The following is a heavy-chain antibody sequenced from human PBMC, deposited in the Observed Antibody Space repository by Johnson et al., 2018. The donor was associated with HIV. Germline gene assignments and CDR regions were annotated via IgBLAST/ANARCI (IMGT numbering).Heavy chain of an antibody. Sequence: EVQLVESGGGLVKPGGSLRLSCAASGFTVSSNYMSWVRQAPGKGLEWLAIISYDGGDTWYADSVKGRFTISRDNSKNTLYLQMNSLRAEDTAVYFCARGPIAGDAFDIWGQGTMVTVSS. D-gene: IGHD3-16*02. CDR1: GFTVSSNY. V-gene: IGHV3-66*01. CDR2: ISYDGGDT. J-gene: IGHJ3*02. CDR3: ARGPIAGDAFDI.